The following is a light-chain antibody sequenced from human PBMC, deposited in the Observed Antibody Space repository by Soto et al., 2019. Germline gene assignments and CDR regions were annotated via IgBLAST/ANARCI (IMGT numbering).Light chain of an antibody. J-gene: IGKJ4*01. CDR2: DAS. V-gene: IGKV3-11*01. Sequence: EIVLTQSPATLSLSPGERATLSCRASQSVSSYLAWYQQKPGQSPRRLIYDASNRATGSPARVSGSGSGTDFTLTIGSLEPEDQAVYFCEQRSNWPLTSGGGTRVE. CDR3: EQRSNWPLT. CDR1: QSVSSY.